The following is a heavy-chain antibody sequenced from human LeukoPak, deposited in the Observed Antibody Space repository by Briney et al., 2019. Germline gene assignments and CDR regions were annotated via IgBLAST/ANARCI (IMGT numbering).Heavy chain of an antibody. D-gene: IGHD6-19*01. Sequence: ASVKVSCKASGYTFTDYYMHWVRQAPGQGLEWMGWLNPNSGATHYAQKFQGRVAMTRDTSISTAYMELSSLRSDDTAVYYCARTGYSSGWKEWYFDYWGQGTLVTVSS. CDR1: GYTFTDYY. CDR3: ARTGYSSGWKEWYFDY. CDR2: LNPNSGAT. J-gene: IGHJ4*02. V-gene: IGHV1-2*02.